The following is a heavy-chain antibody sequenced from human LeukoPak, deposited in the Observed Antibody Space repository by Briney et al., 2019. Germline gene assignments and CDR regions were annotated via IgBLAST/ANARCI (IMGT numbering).Heavy chain of an antibody. CDR2: IYPGDSDN. D-gene: IGHD6-19*01. CDR1: GYSFTSYW. J-gene: IGHJ4*02. Sequence: GESLKISCKGSGYSFTSYWIAGVRQMPGKGLEWIGIIYPGDSDNRYSPSFQGQVTTSADKYISTAYMQWSGLEASDTAMYYCARHVRDSSGWPFDYWGQGTLVTVSS. V-gene: IGHV5-51*01. CDR3: ARHVRDSSGWPFDY.